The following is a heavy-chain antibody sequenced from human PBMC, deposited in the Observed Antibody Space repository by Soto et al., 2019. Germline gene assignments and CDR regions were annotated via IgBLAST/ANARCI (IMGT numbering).Heavy chain of an antibody. D-gene: IGHD5-12*01. Sequence: GGSLRLSCAASGFTFSSYAMHWVRQAPGKGLEWVAVISYDGSNKYYADSVKGRFTISRDNSKNTLYPQMNSLRAEDTAVYYCARIGYSGYDFDYWGQGTRVTVSS. CDR3: ARIGYSGYDFDY. V-gene: IGHV3-30-3*01. CDR1: GFTFSSYA. J-gene: IGHJ4*02. CDR2: ISYDGSNK.